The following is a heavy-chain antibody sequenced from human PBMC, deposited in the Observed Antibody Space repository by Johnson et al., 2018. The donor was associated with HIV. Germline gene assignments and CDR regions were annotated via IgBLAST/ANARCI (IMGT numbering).Heavy chain of an antibody. J-gene: IGHJ3*02. Sequence: LLVESGGGLVQPGRSLRLSCAASGFTFDDYAMHWVRQAPGKGLEWVSGISWNSGSIGYADYVKGRFTISRDNAKNSLYLQMNSLRAEDTALYYCAKFRLAAAGVRDAFDIWGQETMVTVSS. V-gene: IGHV3-9*01. CDR3: AKFRLAAAGVRDAFDI. CDR1: GFTFDDYA. CDR2: ISWNSGSI. D-gene: IGHD6-13*01.